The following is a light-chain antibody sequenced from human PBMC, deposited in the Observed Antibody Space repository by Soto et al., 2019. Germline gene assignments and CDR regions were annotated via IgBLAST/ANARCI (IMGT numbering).Light chain of an antibody. CDR2: IDTDGSH. Sequence: QLVLTQSPSASASLGASVKLTCTLSSGHSSYAIAWHQQQPEKGPRYLMKIDTDGSHNKGDGIPDRFSGSRSGAERYLTISSLQSEDEADYYCQTWGTGIQVFGTGTKLTVL. J-gene: IGLJ1*01. V-gene: IGLV4-69*01. CDR1: SGHSSYA. CDR3: QTWGTGIQV.